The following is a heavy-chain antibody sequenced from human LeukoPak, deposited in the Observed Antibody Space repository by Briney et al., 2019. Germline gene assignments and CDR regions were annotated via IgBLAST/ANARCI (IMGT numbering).Heavy chain of an antibody. Sequence: SETLSLTCTVSGGSISSGDYYWSWIRQPPGKGLEWIGYIHYSGSTYYNPSLKSRVTISVDTSKNQFSLKLSSVTAADTAVYYCAREPIVVVVAAPERDYWGQGTLVTVSS. D-gene: IGHD2-15*01. J-gene: IGHJ4*02. V-gene: IGHV4-30-4*01. CDR2: IHYSGST. CDR1: GGSISSGDYY. CDR3: AREPIVVVVAAPERDY.